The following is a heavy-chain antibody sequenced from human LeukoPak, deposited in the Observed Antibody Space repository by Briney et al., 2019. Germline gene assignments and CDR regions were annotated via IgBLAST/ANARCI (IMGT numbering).Heavy chain of an antibody. CDR3: ARRGSGSYWGFYYYYYMDV. CDR1: GFTFSSYW. J-gene: IGHJ6*03. D-gene: IGHD3-10*01. V-gene: IGHV3-74*01. Sequence: PGGSLRLSCAASGFTFSSYWMHWVRQAPGKGLVWVSRINSDGSSTSYADSVKGRFTISRDNAKNTLYLQMNSLRAEDTAVYYCARRGSGSYWGFYYYYYMDVWGKGTTVTVS. CDR2: INSDGSST.